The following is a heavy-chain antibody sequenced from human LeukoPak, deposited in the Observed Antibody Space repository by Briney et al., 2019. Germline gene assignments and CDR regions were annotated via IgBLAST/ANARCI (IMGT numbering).Heavy chain of an antibody. V-gene: IGHV4-59*01. J-gene: IGHJ5*02. D-gene: IGHD6-19*01. Sequence: SETLSLTCTVSGGSISSYYWSWIRQPPGKGLEWIEYIYYSGSTNYNPSLKSRVTISVDTSKNQFSLKLSSVTAADTAVYYCARGLYNWFDPWGQGTLVTVSS. CDR2: IYYSGST. CDR3: ARGLYNWFDP. CDR1: GGSISSYY.